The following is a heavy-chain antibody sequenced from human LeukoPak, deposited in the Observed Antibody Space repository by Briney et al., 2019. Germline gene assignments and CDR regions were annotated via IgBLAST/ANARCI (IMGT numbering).Heavy chain of an antibody. CDR3: AKDRSTYYYDSSGYYPDAFDI. J-gene: IGHJ3*02. V-gene: IGHV3-53*05. Sequence: PGGSLRLSCAASGFTVSSNYMSWVRQAPGKGLEWVSVMYSGGSTYYSDYVKGRFTISRDNSKNKLYLQMNSLRAEDTAVYYCAKDRSTYYYDSSGYYPDAFDIWGQGTMVTVSS. D-gene: IGHD3-22*01. CDR2: MYSGGST. CDR1: GFTVSSNY.